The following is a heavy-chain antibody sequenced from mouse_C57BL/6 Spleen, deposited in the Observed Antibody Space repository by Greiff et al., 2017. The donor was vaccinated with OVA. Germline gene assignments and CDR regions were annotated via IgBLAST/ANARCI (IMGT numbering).Heavy chain of an antibody. CDR1: GYTFTSYD. Sequence: VKLMESGPELVKPGASVKLSCKASGYTFTSYDINWVKQRPGQGLEWIGWIYPRDGSTKYNEKFKGKATLTVDTSSSTAYMELHSLTSEDSAVYFCASGTTVNAMDYWGQGTSVTVSS. CDR3: ASGTTVNAMDY. CDR2: IYPRDGST. V-gene: IGHV1-85*01. J-gene: IGHJ4*01. D-gene: IGHD1-1*01.